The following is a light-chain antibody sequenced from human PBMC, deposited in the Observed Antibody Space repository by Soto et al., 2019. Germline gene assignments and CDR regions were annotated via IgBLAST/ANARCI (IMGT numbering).Light chain of an antibody. J-gene: IGLJ1*01. CDR3: AAWDDSLSGSYV. V-gene: IGLV1-47*01. Sequence: SVLTRPPSASGSRWPTVTNSSSGSSSNIGSNYVYWYQQLPGTAPKVLIYRNNQRPSGVPDRFSGSKSGTSASLAISGLRSEDEADYYCAAWDDSLSGSYVFGKGTRSPS. CDR1: SSNIGSNY. CDR2: RNN.